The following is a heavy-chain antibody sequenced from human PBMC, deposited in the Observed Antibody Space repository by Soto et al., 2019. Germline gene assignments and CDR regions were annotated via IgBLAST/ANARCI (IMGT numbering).Heavy chain of an antibody. J-gene: IGHJ4*02. Sequence: SETQSLTCVVSGDSMARGSYYWAWIRQPPGKGLEWIGKINRTGSTNYNPSLKSRVTISADTSKNQFSLKVSSATAADTAVYYCARHSNRNYGLYYCDYWGLGALVTVSS. CDR1: GDSMARGSYY. V-gene: IGHV4-39*01. D-gene: IGHD4-4*01. CDR2: INRTGST. CDR3: ARHSNRNYGLYYCDY.